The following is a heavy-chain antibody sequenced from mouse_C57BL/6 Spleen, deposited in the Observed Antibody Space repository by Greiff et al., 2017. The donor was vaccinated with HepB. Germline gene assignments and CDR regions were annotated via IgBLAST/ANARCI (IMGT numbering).Heavy chain of an antibody. V-gene: IGHV5-6*01. J-gene: IGHJ4*01. CDR3: ASLMDY. Sequence: EVKLMESGGDLVKPGGSLKLSCAASGFTFSSYSMSWVRQTPDKRLEWVATISSGGSYTYYPDSVKGRFTISRDNAKNTLYLQMSSLKSEDTAMYYCASLMDYWGQGTSVTVSS. CDR1: GFTFSSYS. CDR2: ISSGGSYT.